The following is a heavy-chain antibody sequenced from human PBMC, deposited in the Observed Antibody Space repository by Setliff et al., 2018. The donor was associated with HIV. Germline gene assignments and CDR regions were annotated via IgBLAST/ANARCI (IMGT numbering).Heavy chain of an antibody. CDR3: ARVGMGTVTTHGYWYFDL. CDR1: GYTFTSYG. Sequence: ASVKVSCKASGYTFTSYGISWVRQATGQGLEWMGWMNPNSGNTGYAQRFQGRVTITRNTSISTAYMELSSLRSDDTAVYYCARVGMGTVTTHGYWYFDLWGRGTLVTVSS. CDR2: MNPNSGNT. D-gene: IGHD4-17*01. J-gene: IGHJ2*01. V-gene: IGHV1-8*03.